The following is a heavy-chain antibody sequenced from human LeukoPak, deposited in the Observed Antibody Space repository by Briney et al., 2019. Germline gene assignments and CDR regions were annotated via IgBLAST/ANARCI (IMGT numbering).Heavy chain of an antibody. D-gene: IGHD2-2*03. CDR3: ARAPSNSGYNWFDP. Sequence: SETLSLTCTVSGGSISSYYWSWIRQPPGKGLEWIGYIYYSGSTKYNPSLKSRVTISVDTSKNQFSLKLSSVTAADTAAYYCARAPSNSGYNWFDPWGQGTLVTVSS. J-gene: IGHJ5*02. CDR2: IYYSGST. V-gene: IGHV4-59*01. CDR1: GGSISSYY.